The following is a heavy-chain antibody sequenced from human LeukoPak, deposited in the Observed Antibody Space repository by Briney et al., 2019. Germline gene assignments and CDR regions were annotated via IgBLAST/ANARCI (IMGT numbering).Heavy chain of an antibody. CDR2: ISAYNGNT. J-gene: IGHJ4*02. Sequence: VASVKVSCKASGYTFTSYGISWVRQAPGQGLQWMGWISAYNGNTNYAQKLQGRVTMTTDTSTSTAYMELRSLRSDDSAVYYCARDPVRWAAAARAFDYWGQGTLVTVSS. CDR1: GYTFTSYG. CDR3: ARDPVRWAAAARAFDY. V-gene: IGHV1-18*01. D-gene: IGHD6-13*01.